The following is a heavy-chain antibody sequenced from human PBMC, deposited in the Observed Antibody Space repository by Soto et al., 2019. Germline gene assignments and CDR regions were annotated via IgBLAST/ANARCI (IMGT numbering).Heavy chain of an antibody. D-gene: IGHD4-17*01. CDR1: GYTFTSYG. V-gene: IGHV1-18*01. CDR3: ARESATGDYCY. CDR2: ISAYNGNT. J-gene: IGHJ4*02. Sequence: GASVKVSCKASGYTFTSYGISWVRQAPGQGLEWMGLISAYNGNTNYAQKLQGRVTMTRDTSTSTAYMELSSLRSEDTAVYYCARESATGDYCYWGQGTLVTVSS.